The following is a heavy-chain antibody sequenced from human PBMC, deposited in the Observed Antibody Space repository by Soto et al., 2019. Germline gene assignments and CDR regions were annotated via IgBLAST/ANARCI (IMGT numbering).Heavy chain of an antibody. V-gene: IGHV1-8*01. CDR3: ARANAAYSGSFNNWFDP. J-gene: IGHJ5*02. CDR2: MNPNSGNT. CDR1: GYTFNSYD. Sequence: QVQLVQSGAEVKKPRASVKVSCKASGYTFNSYDINWVRQATGQGLEWMGWMNPNSGNTGYAQKFQGRVTMTRSTSISTAYMELSSLRSEDTAVYYCARANAAYSGSFNNWFDPWGQGTLVTVSS. D-gene: IGHD1-26*01.